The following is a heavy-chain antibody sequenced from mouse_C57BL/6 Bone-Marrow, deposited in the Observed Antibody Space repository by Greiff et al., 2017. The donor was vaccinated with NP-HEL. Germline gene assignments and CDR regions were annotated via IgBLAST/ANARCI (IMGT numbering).Heavy chain of an antibody. CDR2: ISSGSSTI. D-gene: IGHD4-1*01. CDR3: ASSLTGSFDY. V-gene: IGHV5-17*01. J-gene: IGHJ2*01. Sequence: EVKLVESGGGLVKPGGSLKLSCAASGFTFSDYGMHWVRQAPEKGLEWVAYISSGSSTIYYADTVKGRFTISRDNAKNTLFLQMTSLRSEATAMYYCASSLTGSFDYWGQGTTLTVSS. CDR1: GFTFSDYG.